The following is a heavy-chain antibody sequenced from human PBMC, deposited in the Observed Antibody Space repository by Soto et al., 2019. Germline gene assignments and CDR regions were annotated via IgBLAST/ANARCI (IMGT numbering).Heavy chain of an antibody. J-gene: IGHJ6*02. D-gene: IGHD5-18*01. Sequence: LRLSCAASGFTFSDYQMTWVRQAPGKGLEGVTYISQTGNQRVYGDSVKGRFTISRDNAKNSLYLQMNSLRAEDTAVYYCARISAETTLVDGLDVWGRGTTVTVSS. CDR2: ISQTGNQR. CDR3: ARISAETTLVDGLDV. CDR1: GFTFSDYQ. V-gene: IGHV3-11*01.